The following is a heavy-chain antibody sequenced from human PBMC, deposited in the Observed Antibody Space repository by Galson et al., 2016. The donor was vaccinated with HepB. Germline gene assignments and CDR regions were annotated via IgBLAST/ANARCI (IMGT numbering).Heavy chain of an antibody. CDR3: VKDDTIEVMGGTFDS. D-gene: IGHD6-19*01. Sequence: SLRLSCAASGFKFDDYAMHWVRQAPGRGLEWVSGTSWNSNKMAYADSVKGRFTISRDNAKKFLYLQMNGLRPEDTALYYCVKDDTIEVMGGTFDSWGQGTLVTVSS. J-gene: IGHJ4*02. CDR1: GFKFDDYA. CDR2: TSWNSNKM. V-gene: IGHV3-9*01.